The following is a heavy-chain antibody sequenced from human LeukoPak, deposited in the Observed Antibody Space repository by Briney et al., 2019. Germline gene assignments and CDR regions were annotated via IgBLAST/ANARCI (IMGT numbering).Heavy chain of an antibody. V-gene: IGHV3-48*03. J-gene: IGHJ4*02. CDR2: ISSSGSTI. D-gene: IGHD6-13*01. Sequence: GGSLRLSCAASGFTFSSYEMNWVRQAPGKGLEWVSYISSSGSTIYYADSVKGRFTISRDNAKNRLNLQMNSLGAEDTAVYYCASTIGSAGTQYWGQGTLVTVSS. CDR3: ASTIGSAGTQY. CDR1: GFTFSSYE.